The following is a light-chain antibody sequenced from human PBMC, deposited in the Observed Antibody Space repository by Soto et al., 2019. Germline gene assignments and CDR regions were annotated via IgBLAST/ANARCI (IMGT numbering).Light chain of an antibody. Sequence: QTVVTQEPSPTVSPGGTVTLTCGSSDGPVTSNHYPYWYQQRPGQVPRTLIYDTTNRQSWAPARFSGSLVGVKAALTLSGAQPEDEADYYCLLAYSGGRVFGGGTKLTVL. CDR1: DGPVTSNHY. J-gene: IGLJ2*01. V-gene: IGLV7-46*01. CDR3: LLAYSGGRV. CDR2: DTT.